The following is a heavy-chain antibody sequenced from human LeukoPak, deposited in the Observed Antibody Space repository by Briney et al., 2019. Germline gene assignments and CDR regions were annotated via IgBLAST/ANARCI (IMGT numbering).Heavy chain of an antibody. CDR1: GGSISSYY. J-gene: IGHJ6*02. CDR2: IFYSGIT. CDR3: ARDPGVQQGYYYYGMDV. V-gene: IGHV4-59*01. D-gene: IGHD6-13*01. Sequence: PSETLSLTCTVSGGSISSYYWSWIRQPPGKGLEWIGYIFYSGITNYNPSLKCRVTISVDTSKNKFSLKLSSVTAADTAVYYCARDPGVQQGYYYYGMDVWGQGTTVTVSS.